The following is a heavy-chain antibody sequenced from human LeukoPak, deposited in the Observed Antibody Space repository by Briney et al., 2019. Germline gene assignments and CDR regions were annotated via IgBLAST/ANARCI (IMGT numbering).Heavy chain of an antibody. CDR3: AKDFSPYFEYWFDP. CDR1: GFTFSSYA. Sequence: PGGSLRLSCAASGFTFSSYAMSWVRQAPGKGLEWVSAISGSGGSTYYADSVKGRFTISRDNSKNTLYLQMNNLRAEETAVYYCAKDFSPYFEYWFDPWGQGTLVTVSS. V-gene: IGHV3-23*01. J-gene: IGHJ5*02. D-gene: IGHD2/OR15-2a*01. CDR2: ISGSGGST.